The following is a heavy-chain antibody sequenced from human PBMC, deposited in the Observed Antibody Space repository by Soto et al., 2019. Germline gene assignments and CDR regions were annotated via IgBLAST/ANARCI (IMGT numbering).Heavy chain of an antibody. Sequence: VQLQESGPGLVKPSETLSLTCTVSGGSISSYYWSWIRQPPGKGLEWVSVIYSGGSTYYADSVKGRFTISRDNSKNTLYLQMNSLRAEDTAVYYCAATYYYDSSGYYPNWGQGTLVTVSS. V-gene: IGHV3-53*01. CDR3: AATYYYDSSGYYPN. J-gene: IGHJ4*02. CDR2: IYSGGST. CDR1: GGSISSYY. D-gene: IGHD3-22*01.